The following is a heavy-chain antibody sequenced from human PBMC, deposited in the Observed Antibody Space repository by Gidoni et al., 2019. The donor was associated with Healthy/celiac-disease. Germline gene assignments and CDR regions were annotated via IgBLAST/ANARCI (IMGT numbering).Heavy chain of an antibody. CDR1: GDTFNGYY. Sequence: QVQLVQSGAEVKKPGASVKVSCKASGDTFNGYYMHWVRQAPGQGLEGMGWINPNSGGTNYAQKFQGRVTMTRDTSISTAYMELSRLRSDDTAVYYCASVSIVATTQYYFDYWGQGTLVTVSS. V-gene: IGHV1-2*02. D-gene: IGHD5-12*01. J-gene: IGHJ4*02. CDR2: INPNSGGT. CDR3: ASVSIVATTQYYFDY.